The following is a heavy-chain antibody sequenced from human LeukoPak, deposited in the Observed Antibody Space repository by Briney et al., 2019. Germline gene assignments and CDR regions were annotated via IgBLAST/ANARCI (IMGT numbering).Heavy chain of an antibody. J-gene: IGHJ4*02. CDR2: IYPGDSDT. CDR3: ARGYDSRGYYPPFDY. D-gene: IGHD3-22*01. CDR1: GYSFTSYW. V-gene: IGHV5-51*01. Sequence: GESLKISCKGSGYSFTSYWIGWVRQMPGKGLEWMGIIYPGDSDTRYSPSFQGQVTISADKSISTAYLQWSSLKASDTAMYYCARGYDSRGYYPPFDYWGQGTLVTVSS.